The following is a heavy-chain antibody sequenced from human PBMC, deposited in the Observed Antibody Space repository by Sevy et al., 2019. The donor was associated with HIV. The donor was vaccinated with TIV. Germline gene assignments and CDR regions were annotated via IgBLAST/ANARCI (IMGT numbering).Heavy chain of an antibody. V-gene: IGHV3-64*01. Sequence: GGSLRLSCAASGFTFSSYAMHWVRQAPGKGLEYVSAISSNGGSTYYANSVKGRFTISRDNSKNTLYLQMGSLRAEDMAVYYCARAKAAAFDYWGQRTLVTVSS. D-gene: IGHD6-13*01. CDR3: ARAKAAAFDY. J-gene: IGHJ4*02. CDR1: GFTFSSYA. CDR2: ISSNGGST.